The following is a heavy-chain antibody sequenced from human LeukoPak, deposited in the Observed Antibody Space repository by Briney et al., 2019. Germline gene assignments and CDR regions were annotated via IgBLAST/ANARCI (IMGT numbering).Heavy chain of an antibody. V-gene: IGHV1-2*02. Sequence: ASVKVSCKASGYTFTGYYMHWVRQAPGQGLEWMGWINPNSGGTNYAQKFQGRVTMTRDTSISTAYMELSRLRSDDTAVYYCATDPHCSSTSCYTSGIWGPGTMVTVSS. CDR2: INPNSGGT. J-gene: IGHJ3*02. CDR3: ATDPHCSSTSCYTSGI. D-gene: IGHD2-2*02. CDR1: GYTFTGYY.